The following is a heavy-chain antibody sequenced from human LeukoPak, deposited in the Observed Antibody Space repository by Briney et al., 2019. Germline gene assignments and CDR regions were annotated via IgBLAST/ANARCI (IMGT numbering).Heavy chain of an antibody. J-gene: IGHJ4*02. CDR3: ARMNRGNYVDY. Sequence: SGPTLVNPPQTLTLTCTFFGFSLNASGMCVSWIRQPPGKALEWLARIDWDDDTYYSTSLNTRLTISKDTSKNQVVLTMTNMDPVDTATYYCARMNRGNYVDYWGQGTLVTVSS. V-gene: IGHV2-70*11. CDR1: GFSLNASGMC. CDR2: IDWDDDT. D-gene: IGHD7-27*01.